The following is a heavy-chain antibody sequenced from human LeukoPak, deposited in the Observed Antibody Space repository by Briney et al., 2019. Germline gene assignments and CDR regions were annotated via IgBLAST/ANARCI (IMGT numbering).Heavy chain of an antibody. D-gene: IGHD1-1*01. V-gene: IGHV3-23*01. CDR3: AKPSTSGTTYYYYYYMDV. Sequence: GGSLRLSCAASGFTFSSYSMNWVRQAPGKGLEWVSAISGSGGSTYYADSVKGRFTISRDNSKNTLYLQMNSLRAEDTAVYYCAKPSTSGTTYYYYYYMDVWGKGTTVTVSS. CDR2: ISGSGGST. CDR1: GFTFSSYS. J-gene: IGHJ6*03.